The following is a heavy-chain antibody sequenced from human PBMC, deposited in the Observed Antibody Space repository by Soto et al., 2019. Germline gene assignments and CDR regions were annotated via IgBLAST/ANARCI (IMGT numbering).Heavy chain of an antibody. J-gene: IGHJ4*02. V-gene: IGHV4-59*01. CDR2: IYYTGST. Sequence: QVQLQESGPGLVKPSETLSLTCTVSGGSISSYYWSWIRQPPGKGLEWIGYIYYTGSTDHNPSLKSRVTTSLDTSKNQVSLQLTSVTAADPAVYYCAADPRYWGQGVLVTVSS. CDR1: GGSISSYY. CDR3: AADPRY. D-gene: IGHD2-15*01.